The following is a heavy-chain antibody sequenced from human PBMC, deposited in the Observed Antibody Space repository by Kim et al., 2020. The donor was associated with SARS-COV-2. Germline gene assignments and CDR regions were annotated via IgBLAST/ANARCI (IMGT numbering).Heavy chain of an antibody. CDR1: GYTFTSYG. D-gene: IGHD3-22*01. Sequence: ASVKVSCKASGYTFTSYGISWVRQAPGQGLEWMGWISAYNGNTNYAQKLQGRVTMTTDTSTSTAYMELRSLRSDDTAVYYCARNQRLYYYDSRGYFGMDVWSQGTTVTVSS. J-gene: IGHJ6*02. CDR3: ARNQRLYYYDSRGYFGMDV. V-gene: IGHV1-18*01. CDR2: ISAYNGNT.